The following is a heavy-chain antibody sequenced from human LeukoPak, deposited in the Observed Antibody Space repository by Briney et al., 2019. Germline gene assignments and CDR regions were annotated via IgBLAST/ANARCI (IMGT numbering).Heavy chain of an antibody. CDR3: ARDHVGFKQQPI. CDR1: GFTFSIYA. CDR2: ISGSGGTA. J-gene: IGHJ3*02. V-gene: IGHV3-23*01. Sequence: GGSLRLSCAASGFTFSIYAMSWVRQAPGKGLEWVSAISGSGGTAYYADSVKGRFTISRDNSKNSLYLQMNSLRAEDTAVYYCARDHVGFKQQPIWGQGTMVTVSS. D-gene: IGHD6-13*01.